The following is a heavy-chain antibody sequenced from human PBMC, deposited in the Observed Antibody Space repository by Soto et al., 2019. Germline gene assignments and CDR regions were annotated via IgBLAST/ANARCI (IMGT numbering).Heavy chain of an antibody. V-gene: IGHV3-30-3*01. CDR2: ISYDGSNK. J-gene: IGHJ4*02. CDR1: GFTFSSYA. CDR3: AGSTAPFDY. Sequence: GGSLRLSCAASGFTFSSYAMHWVRQAPGKGLEWVAVISYDGSNKYYADSVKGRFTISRDNSKNTLYLQMNGLRAEDTAVYYCAGSTAPFDYWGQGTLVTVSS. D-gene: IGHD4-17*01.